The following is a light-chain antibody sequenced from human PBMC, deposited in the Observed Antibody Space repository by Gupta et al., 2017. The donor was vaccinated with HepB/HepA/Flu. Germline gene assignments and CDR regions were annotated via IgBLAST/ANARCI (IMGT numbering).Light chain of an antibody. CDR1: SRHSDYA. CDR2: LNSDGSH. Sequence: QLVLTQSPSASASLGASVSLTCTLSSRHSDYAIALHQQQPEQGPRYLMKLNSDGSHSKGDGIPDRFSGSRSGAARYLTISSLQSEDEADYYCQTWGTDILLFGGGTKLTVL. CDR3: QTWGTDILL. J-gene: IGLJ2*01. V-gene: IGLV4-69*01.